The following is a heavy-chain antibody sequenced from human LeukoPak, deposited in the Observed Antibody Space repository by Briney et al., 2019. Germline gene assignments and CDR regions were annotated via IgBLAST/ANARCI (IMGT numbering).Heavy chain of an antibody. D-gene: IGHD3-10*01. Sequence: SETLSLTCTVSGGSISGDYWSWIRQPPGKGLEWIAFIYYSGSTNYNPSLKSRVTISVDTSKNQFSLKLSSVTAADTAVYYCARLFYGSGTLIDYWGQGTLVTVSS. CDR2: IYYSGST. V-gene: IGHV4-59*01. CDR1: GGSISGDY. CDR3: ARLFYGSGTLIDY. J-gene: IGHJ4*02.